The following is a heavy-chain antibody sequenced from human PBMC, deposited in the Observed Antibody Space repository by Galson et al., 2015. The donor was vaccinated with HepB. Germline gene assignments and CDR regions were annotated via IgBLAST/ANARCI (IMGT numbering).Heavy chain of an antibody. CDR2: ISYDGSNK. V-gene: IGHV3-30-3*01. Sequence: SLRLSCAASGFTFSSYPMHWVRQAPGKGLEWVAVISYDGSNKYYADSVRGRFTISRDNSKNTLYLQMNSLRAEDTAVYYCARENDYSNYPSHYYYGMDVWGQGTTVTVS. J-gene: IGHJ6*02. D-gene: IGHD4-11*01. CDR3: ARENDYSNYPSHYYYGMDV. CDR1: GFTFSSYP.